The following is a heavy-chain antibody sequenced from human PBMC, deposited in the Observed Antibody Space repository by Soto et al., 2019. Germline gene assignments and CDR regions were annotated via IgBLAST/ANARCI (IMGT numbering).Heavy chain of an antibody. V-gene: IGHV3-23*01. D-gene: IGHD2-15*01. J-gene: IGHJ4*02. CDR3: AKDKVCSGGSCYYDY. CDR2: INGGGGST. CDR1: GFTFSSYT. Sequence: EVQLLEAGGDLIQPGGSLRLSCAASGFTFSSYTMTWVRQAPGKGLEWVSAINGGGGSTYYADSVKGRFTISRDNSKDTLYLQMNSLRAEGTAVYYCAKDKVCSGGSCYYDYWGQGTLVTVSS.